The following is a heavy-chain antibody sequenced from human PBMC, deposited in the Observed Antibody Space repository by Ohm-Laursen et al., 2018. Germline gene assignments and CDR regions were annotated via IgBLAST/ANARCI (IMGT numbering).Heavy chain of an antibody. V-gene: IGHV4-34*01. Sequence: SQTLSLTWAVYGGSFSGYYWSWIRQPPGKGLEWIGEINHSGSTNYNPSLKSRVTISVDTSKNQFSLKLSSVTAADTAVYYCARGQRATRGYSYGRGRDYWGQGTLVTVSS. CDR1: GGSFSGYY. CDR2: INHSGST. J-gene: IGHJ4*02. D-gene: IGHD5-18*01. CDR3: ARGQRATRGYSYGRGRDY.